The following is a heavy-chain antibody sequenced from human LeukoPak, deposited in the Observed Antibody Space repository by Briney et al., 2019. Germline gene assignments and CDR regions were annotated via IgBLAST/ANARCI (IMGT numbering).Heavy chain of an antibody. Sequence: GGSLRLSCAPSGFIFRNYAMSWVRQAPGKGLEWVSAITGSVDTTYYADYVKCRFTSTRDNTKNTLYVERNTLRDEDTAVYYCAKWGDYDILTGYYVSDFWGQGTLVTVSS. CDR2: ITGSVDTT. V-gene: IGHV3-23*01. CDR1: GFIFRNYA. J-gene: IGHJ4*02. D-gene: IGHD3-9*01. CDR3: AKWGDYDILTGYYVSDF.